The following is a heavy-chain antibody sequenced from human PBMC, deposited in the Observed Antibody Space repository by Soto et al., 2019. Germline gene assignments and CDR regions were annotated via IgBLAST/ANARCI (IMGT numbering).Heavy chain of an antibody. CDR2: ISGSGGST. V-gene: IGHV3-23*01. D-gene: IGHD6-13*01. CDR3: AKGGAAAGTAPADY. J-gene: IGHJ4*02. Sequence: GGSLRLSRAASGFTFSSYALSWVRQAPWKGLEWVSAISGSGGSTYYADSVKGRFTISRDNSKNTMYLQMNSLRAEDTAVYYCAKGGAAAGTAPADYLGQGSLVTVS. CDR1: GFTFSSYA.